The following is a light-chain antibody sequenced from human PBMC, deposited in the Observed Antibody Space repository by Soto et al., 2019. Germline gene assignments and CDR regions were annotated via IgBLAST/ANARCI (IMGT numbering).Light chain of an antibody. CDR2: DAS. V-gene: IGKV3-11*01. CDR3: QQRSNWPPYT. Sequence: EIVLTQSPATLSLSPGERATLSCRASQSVSSYLAWYQQKPGQAPRLLIYDASNRATGIPARFSGSGSGTDFTLPISSLEPADFVVYYCQQRSNWPPYTFGQGTKLEIK. CDR1: QSVSSY. J-gene: IGKJ2*01.